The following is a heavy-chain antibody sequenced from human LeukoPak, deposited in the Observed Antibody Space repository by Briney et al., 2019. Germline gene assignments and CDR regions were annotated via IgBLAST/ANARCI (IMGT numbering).Heavy chain of an antibody. CDR2: IYYSGST. CDR1: GGSISSSSYY. J-gene: IGHJ5*02. Sequence: PSETLSLTCTVSGGSISSSSYYWGWIRQPPGKGLEWIGSIYYSGSTYYNPSLKSRVTISVDTSKNQFSLKLSSVTAADTAVYYCARDSVDHWMSLNWFDPWGQGTLVTVSS. CDR3: ARDSVDHWMSLNWFDP. D-gene: IGHD2-2*03. V-gene: IGHV4-39*07.